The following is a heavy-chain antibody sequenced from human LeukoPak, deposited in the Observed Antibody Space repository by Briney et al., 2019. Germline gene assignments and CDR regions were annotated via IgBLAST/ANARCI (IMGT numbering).Heavy chain of an antibody. CDR1: GFTFSSYS. Sequence: PGGSLRLSCAASGFTFSSYSMNWVRQAPGRGLEWVSSISSSSYIYYADSVKGRFTISRDNAKNSLYLQMNSLRAEDTAVYYCARVGGLAFDIWGQGTMVTVSS. CDR2: ISSSSYI. V-gene: IGHV3-21*01. D-gene: IGHD3-16*01. J-gene: IGHJ3*02. CDR3: ARVGGLAFDI.